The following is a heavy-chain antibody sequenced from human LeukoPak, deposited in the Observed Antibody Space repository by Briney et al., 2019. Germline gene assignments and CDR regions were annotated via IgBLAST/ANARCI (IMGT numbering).Heavy chain of an antibody. D-gene: IGHD1-26*01. CDR2: IYYSGST. Sequence: SETLSLTCTVSGGSISSGGYYWSWIRQHPGKGLEWIGYIYYSGSTYYNPSLKSRVTISVDTSKNQFSLELSSVTAADTAVYYCARAFRWESNWFDPWGQGTLVTVSS. CDR1: GGSISSGGYY. J-gene: IGHJ5*02. CDR3: ARAFRWESNWFDP. V-gene: IGHV4-31*03.